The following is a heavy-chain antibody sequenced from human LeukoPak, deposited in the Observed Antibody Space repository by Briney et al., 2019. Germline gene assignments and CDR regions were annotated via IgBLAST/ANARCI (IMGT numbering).Heavy chain of an antibody. CDR2: IYYSGST. Sequence: SVTLTLTCSVSGASISSSSNYWGWIRQPPGKWLEWIGSIYYSGSTYYNPSLRSRVTISVDTSKLQFSLKLTSVTAADTAVYYCAFICTSGSCYSVDYWGQGTLVTVSS. V-gene: IGHV4-39*01. J-gene: IGHJ4*02. D-gene: IGHD2-15*01. CDR1: GASISSSSNY. CDR3: AFICTSGSCYSVDY.